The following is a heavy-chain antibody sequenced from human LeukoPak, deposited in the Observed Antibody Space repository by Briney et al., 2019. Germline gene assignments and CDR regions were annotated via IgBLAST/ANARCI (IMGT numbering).Heavy chain of an antibody. V-gene: IGHV6-1*01. CDR3: ARDEGNTGWYTFDY. Sequence: SQTLSLTCAISGDSVSSINGAWNWVRQSPSRGLEWLGRTYYRSKWYDDYAESLKGRIAINPDTSKNQFSPQLNSVTPEDTAVYYCARDEGNTGWYTFDYWGQGTLVTVSS. J-gene: IGHJ4*02. CDR2: TYYRSKWYD. D-gene: IGHD2-15*01. CDR1: GDSVSSINGA.